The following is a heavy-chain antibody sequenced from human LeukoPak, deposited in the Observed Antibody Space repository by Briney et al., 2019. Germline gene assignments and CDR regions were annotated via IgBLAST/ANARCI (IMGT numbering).Heavy chain of an antibody. CDR1: GFTFSSYW. V-gene: IGHV3-7*01. D-gene: IGHD3-16*01. Sequence: GGSPRLSCAASGFTFSSYWMSWVRQAPGKGLEWVANIKQDGSEKYYVDSVKGRFTISRDNAKNSLYLQMNSLRAEDTAVYYCARDLVRDCVWGSSEDYWGQGTLVAVSS. J-gene: IGHJ4*02. CDR2: IKQDGSEK. CDR3: ARDLVRDCVWGSSEDY.